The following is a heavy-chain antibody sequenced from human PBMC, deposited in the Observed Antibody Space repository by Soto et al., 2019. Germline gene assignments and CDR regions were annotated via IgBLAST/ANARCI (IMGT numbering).Heavy chain of an antibody. CDR3: ARGLTPAWWVNCFDT. CDR1: GGSISSYY. CDR2: IYYSGST. J-gene: IGHJ5*02. D-gene: IGHD2-15*01. V-gene: IGHV4-59*01. Sequence: SETLSLICTVSGGSISSYYWSWIRQPPGKGLEWIGYIYYSGSTNYNPSLKSRVTISVDTSKNQFSLKLSSVTAADTAVYYCARGLTPAWWVNCFDTWGQGTLVTVSS.